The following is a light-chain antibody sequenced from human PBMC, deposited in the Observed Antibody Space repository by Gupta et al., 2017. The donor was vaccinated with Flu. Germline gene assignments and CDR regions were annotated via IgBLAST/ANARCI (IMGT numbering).Light chain of an antibody. CDR1: QSISNR. Sequence: DIQMTQSPSTLSASVGDRVTITCRASQSISNRLAWYQQKAGKPPKILIYKASTLEGGVPSRFSGSGSGTQFTLTISSRQPDDFATYYCQQYDYYWTFGQGTKVEI. CDR2: KAS. J-gene: IGKJ1*01. V-gene: IGKV1-5*03. CDR3: QQYDYYWT.